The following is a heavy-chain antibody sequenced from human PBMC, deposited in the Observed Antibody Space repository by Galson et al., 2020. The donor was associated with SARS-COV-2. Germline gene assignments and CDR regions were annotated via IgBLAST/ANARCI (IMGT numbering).Heavy chain of an antibody. Sequence: SGPTLVKPTQTLTLTCTFSGFSLSTSGMCVSWIRQPPGKALEWLARIDWDDDKYYSTSLKTRLTISKDTSKNQVVLTMTNMDPVDTATYYCARILSDSYGYYYYYYMDVWGKGTTVTVSS. J-gene: IGHJ6*03. CDR2: IDWDDDK. CDR1: GFSLSTSGMC. D-gene: IGHD5-18*01. V-gene: IGHV2-70*11. CDR3: ARILSDSYGYYYYYYMDV.